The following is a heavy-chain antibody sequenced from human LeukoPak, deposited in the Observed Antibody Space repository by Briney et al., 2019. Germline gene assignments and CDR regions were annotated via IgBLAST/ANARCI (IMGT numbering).Heavy chain of an antibody. J-gene: IGHJ4*02. CDR3: AKDVRTQQLVWRLPNSNYFDY. Sequence: GGSLRLSCAASGFTFDDYAMHWVRQAPGKGLEWVSGISWNSGSTCYADSVKGRFTISRDNSKNTLYLQMNSLRAEDTAVYYCAKDVRTQQLVWRLPNSNYFDYWGQGTLVTVSS. V-gene: IGHV3-9*01. CDR1: GFTFDDYA. D-gene: IGHD6-13*01. CDR2: ISWNSGST.